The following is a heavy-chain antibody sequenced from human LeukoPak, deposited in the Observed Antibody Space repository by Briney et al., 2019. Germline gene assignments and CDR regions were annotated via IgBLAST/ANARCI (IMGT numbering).Heavy chain of an antibody. CDR1: GDSVSSNSAA. Sequence: SQTLSLTCAISGDSVSSNSAAWNWIRQSPSRGLEWLGRIYYRSKWYNDYAVSVKSRITINPDTSKNQFSLQLNSVTPEDTAVYYCTRGLTARPRDAFDIWGQGTMVTVSS. CDR3: TRGLTARPRDAFDI. V-gene: IGHV6-1*01. CDR2: IYYRSKWYN. D-gene: IGHD6-6*01. J-gene: IGHJ3*02.